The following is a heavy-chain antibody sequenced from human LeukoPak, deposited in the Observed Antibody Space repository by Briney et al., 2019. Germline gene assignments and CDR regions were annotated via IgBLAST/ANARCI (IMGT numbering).Heavy chain of an antibody. J-gene: IGHJ6*03. CDR2: ISVSGNT. CDR1: GFTLSSYA. CDR3: ARFRRFGELLSNYYMDV. Sequence: GGSLRLSCAASGFTLSSYAMSWVRQAPGKGLEWVSAISVSGNTYHADSVKGRFTISRDSSKNTLYLQMNSLRAEDTALYYCARFRRFGELLSNYYMDVWGKGTTVTVSS. V-gene: IGHV3-23*01. D-gene: IGHD3-10*01.